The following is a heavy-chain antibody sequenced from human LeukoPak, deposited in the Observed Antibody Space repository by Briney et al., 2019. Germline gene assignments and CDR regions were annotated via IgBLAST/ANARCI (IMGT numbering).Heavy chain of an antibody. CDR3: ARLIDGSGSYSFAY. V-gene: IGHV4-59*08. CDR1: GGSISSYY. J-gene: IGHJ4*02. CDR2: IYYSGST. D-gene: IGHD3-10*01. Sequence: ASETLSLTCTVSGGSISSYYWSWIRQPPGKGLEWIGYIYYSGSTNYNPSLKSRVTISVDTSKNQFSLKLSSVTAADTAVYYCARLIDGSGSYSFAYWGQGTLVTVSS.